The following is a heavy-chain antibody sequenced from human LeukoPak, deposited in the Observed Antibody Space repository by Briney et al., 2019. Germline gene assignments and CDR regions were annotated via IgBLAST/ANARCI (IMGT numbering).Heavy chain of an antibody. CDR2: IYYSGST. J-gene: IGHJ4*02. Sequence: SETLSLTCTVSGGSISSGGYYWSWIRQHPGKGLEWIGYIYYSGSTYYNPSLKSRVTISVDTSKNQFSLKLSSVTAADTAVYYCARGRTSRDGYNYGYWGQGTLVTVSS. CDR3: ARGRTSRDGYNYGY. V-gene: IGHV4-31*03. CDR1: GGSISSGGYY. D-gene: IGHD5-24*01.